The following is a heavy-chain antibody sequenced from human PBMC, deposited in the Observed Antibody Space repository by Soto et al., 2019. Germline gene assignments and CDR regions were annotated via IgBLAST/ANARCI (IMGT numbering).Heavy chain of an antibody. CDR3: ARGGTSTTYWGQFYK. CDR2: LNPNGTFT. Sequence: EVQLVESGGGLVQPGGSLRLSCAGSGFTFSGYWMHWVRQAPGKGPVWVSRLNPNGTFTTNADSVKGRFTISRDNAKNTVYLQMNSLRADDTAVYDCARGGTSTTYWGQFYKWGQGTLVTVSS. J-gene: IGHJ4*02. CDR1: GFTFSGYW. V-gene: IGHV3-74*01. D-gene: IGHD7-27*01.